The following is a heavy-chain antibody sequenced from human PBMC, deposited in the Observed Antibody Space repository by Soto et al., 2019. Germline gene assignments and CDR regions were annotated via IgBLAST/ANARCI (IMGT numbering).Heavy chain of an antibody. Sequence: GGSLRLSCVVSGFTFSDHNIDWVRQAPAKGLEWVGRTRGKANSYTTDYAASVKGRFTISRDDSKNSAFLQMNSLKTEDTALYYCTSRAISRAFDFWGQGTPVTVSS. CDR3: TSRAISRAFDF. J-gene: IGHJ4*02. CDR2: TRGKANSYTT. V-gene: IGHV3-72*01. CDR1: GFTFSDHN.